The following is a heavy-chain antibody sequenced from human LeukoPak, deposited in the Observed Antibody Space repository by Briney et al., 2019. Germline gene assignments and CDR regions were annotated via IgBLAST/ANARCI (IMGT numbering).Heavy chain of an antibody. V-gene: IGHV3-66*01. CDR3: AREVMAAAGSAFDI. CDR1: GFTVSSNY. J-gene: IGHJ3*02. CDR2: LYSGGST. D-gene: IGHD6-13*01. Sequence: GGSLRLSCAASGFTVSSNYMSWVRQAPGKGLECVSVLYSGGSTYYADSVKGRFTISRDNSKNTLFLQMNSLRAEDTAVYYCAREVMAAAGSAFDIWGQGTVVTVSS.